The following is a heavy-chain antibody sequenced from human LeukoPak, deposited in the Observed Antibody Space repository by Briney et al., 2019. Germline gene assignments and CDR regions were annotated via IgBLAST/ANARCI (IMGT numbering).Heavy chain of an antibody. J-gene: IGHJ4*02. V-gene: IGHV3-21*01. CDR1: GFTFSSYS. CDR2: ISSSSSYI. Sequence: PGGSLRLSCAASGFTFSSYSMNWVPQAPGKGLEWFSSISSSSSYIYYADSVKGRFTVSRDNAKNSLYLQMNSLTAEDTAVYYSARGENNYGYYYFDHWGQVILVTVSS. D-gene: IGHD5-18*01. CDR3: ARGENNYGYYYFDH.